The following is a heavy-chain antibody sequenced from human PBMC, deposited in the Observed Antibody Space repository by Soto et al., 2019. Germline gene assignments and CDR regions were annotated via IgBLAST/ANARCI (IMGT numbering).Heavy chain of an antibody. CDR3: ARDSSGRIQLWSDYYYYGMDV. CDR2: IYYSGST. J-gene: IGHJ6*02. CDR1: GGSISSGGYY. D-gene: IGHD5-18*01. Sequence: SETLSLTCTVSGGSISSGGYYWSWIRQHPGKGLEWIGYIYYSGSTYYNPSLKSRVTISVDTSKNQFSLKLSSVAAADTAVYYCARDSSGRIQLWSDYYYYGMDVWGQGTTVTVSS. V-gene: IGHV4-31*03.